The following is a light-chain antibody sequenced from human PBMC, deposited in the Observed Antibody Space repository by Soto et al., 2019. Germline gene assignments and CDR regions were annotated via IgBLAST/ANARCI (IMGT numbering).Light chain of an antibody. CDR1: TSNLGAGYD. CDR2: GNN. J-gene: IGLJ1*01. Sequence: QSVLTQPPSVSGAPGQRVTISCTGSTSNLGAGYDVQWYQQLPGTAPKLLIYGNNNRPSGVPDRFSGSKSGTSASLAIAVLQAEDEADYYCQSYDSSLSGDVFGTRTKVTVL. CDR3: QSYDSSLSGDV. V-gene: IGLV1-40*01.